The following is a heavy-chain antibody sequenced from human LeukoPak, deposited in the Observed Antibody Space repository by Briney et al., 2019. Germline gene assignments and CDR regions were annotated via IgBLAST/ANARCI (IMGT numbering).Heavy chain of an antibody. V-gene: IGHV3-74*01. CDR2: INSDGINT. D-gene: IGHD6-19*01. CDR1: GFTFSNYW. Sequence: GGSLRLSCAASGFTFSNYWMHWVRQAPGKGLVWVSRINSDGINTSYADSVKGRFTISRDNAKNSLYLQMNSLRAEDTALYYCAKGTVSSGWYNWFDPWGQGTLVTVSS. J-gene: IGHJ5*02. CDR3: AKGTVSSGWYNWFDP.